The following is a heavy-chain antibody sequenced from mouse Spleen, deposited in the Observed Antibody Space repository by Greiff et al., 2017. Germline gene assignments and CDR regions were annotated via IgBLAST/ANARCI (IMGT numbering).Heavy chain of an antibody. CDR3: AYYGSSFYYFDY. Sequence: EVQLQQSGAELVKPGASVKLSCTASGFNIKDTYMHWVKQRPEQGLEWIGRIDPANGNTKYDPKFQGKATITADTSSNTAYLQLSSLTSEDTAVYYCAYYGSSFYYFDYWGQGTTLTVSS. CDR1: GFNIKDTY. CDR2: IDPANGNT. D-gene: IGHD1-1*01. V-gene: IGHV14-3*02. J-gene: IGHJ2*01.